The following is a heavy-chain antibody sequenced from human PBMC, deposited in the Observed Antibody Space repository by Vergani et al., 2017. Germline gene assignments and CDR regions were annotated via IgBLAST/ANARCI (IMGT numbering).Heavy chain of an antibody. Sequence: QVQLVESGGGVVQPGRSLRLSCAASGFIFSSFAMHWVRRAPGKGLEWVAVISYDGSNKDNADSVKGRFTISRDKSKNTLYLQMNSLRGEDTAVYYCARGEFYCSGGSCLSYYFDYWGQGTLVTVSS. CDR1: GFIFSSFA. CDR3: ARGEFYCSGGSCLSYYFDY. V-gene: IGHV3-30-3*01. CDR2: ISYDGSNK. D-gene: IGHD2-15*01. J-gene: IGHJ4*02.